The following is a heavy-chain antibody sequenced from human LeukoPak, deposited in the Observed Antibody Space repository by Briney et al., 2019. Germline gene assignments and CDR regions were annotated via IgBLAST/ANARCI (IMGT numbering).Heavy chain of an antibody. D-gene: IGHD1-26*01. CDR3: ARESGSGSYGIDY. J-gene: IGHJ4*02. V-gene: IGHV6-1*01. Sequence: SQTLSLTRAISGDSVSSNSAAWNWIRQSPSRGLEWQGRTYYRYKWYNDYAVSVKSRITTNPDTSKNQFSLQLNSVTPEDTAVYYCARESGSGSYGIDYWGQGTLVTVSS. CDR2: TYYRYKWYN. CDR1: GDSVSSNSAA.